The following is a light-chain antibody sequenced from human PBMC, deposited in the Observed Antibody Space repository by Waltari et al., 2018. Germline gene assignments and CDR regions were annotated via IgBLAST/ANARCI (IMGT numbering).Light chain of an antibody. Sequence: DIQMTQSPSTLSASVGDRVTITCRASQIISTWLAWYQQKAGKAPKLLIYKASGLESGVPSRFSGSGSGTEFTLTISSLQPDDFATYYCQQYNDYPLTFGGGTKVEIK. CDR2: KAS. V-gene: IGKV1-5*03. J-gene: IGKJ4*01. CDR3: QQYNDYPLT. CDR1: QIISTW.